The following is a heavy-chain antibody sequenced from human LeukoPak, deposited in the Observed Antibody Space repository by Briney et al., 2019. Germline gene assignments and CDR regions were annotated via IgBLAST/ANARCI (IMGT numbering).Heavy chain of an antibody. D-gene: IGHD4-17*01. CDR1: GYTFTSYV. CDR2: ISAYSGHT. Sequence: GASVKVSCKASGYTFTSYVSWVRQAPGQGLEWMGWISAYSGHTNYAQKLQGRVTMTTDTSTTAAYMELRSLRSDDTAVYYCARGHGDYAPLHFDSWGQGTLVTVSS. V-gene: IGHV1-18*01. CDR3: ARGHGDYAPLHFDS. J-gene: IGHJ4*02.